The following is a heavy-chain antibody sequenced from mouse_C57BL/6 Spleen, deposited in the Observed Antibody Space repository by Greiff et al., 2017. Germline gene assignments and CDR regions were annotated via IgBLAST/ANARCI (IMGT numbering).Heavy chain of an antibody. CDR3: GGYYYAMDY. V-gene: IGHV1-82*01. CDR1: GYAFSSSW. J-gene: IGHJ4*01. Sequence: LVESGPELVKPGASVKISCKASGYAFSSSWMNWVKQRPGKGLEWIGRIYPGDGDTNYNGKFKGKATLTADKSSSTAYMQLSSLTSEDSAVYFCGGYYYAMDYWGQGTSVTVSS. CDR2: IYPGDGDT.